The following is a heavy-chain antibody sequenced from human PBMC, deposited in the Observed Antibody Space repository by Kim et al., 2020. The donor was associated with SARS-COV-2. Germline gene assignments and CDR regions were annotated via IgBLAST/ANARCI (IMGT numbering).Heavy chain of an antibody. D-gene: IGHD5-12*01. CDR3: ARDYVDIVAMDFDY. Sequence: AQKFQGRVTITADKSTSTAYMELSSLRSEDTAVYYCARDYVDIVAMDFDYWGQGTLVTVSS. V-gene: IGHV1-69*04. J-gene: IGHJ4*02.